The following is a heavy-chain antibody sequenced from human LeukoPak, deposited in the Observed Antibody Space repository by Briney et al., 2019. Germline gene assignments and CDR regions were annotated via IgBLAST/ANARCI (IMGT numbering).Heavy chain of an antibody. CDR1: GFIFSRYG. V-gene: IGHV3-33*01. D-gene: IGHD4/OR15-4a*01. Sequence: GGSLRLSCAASGFIFSRYGMHWVRQAPGKGLEWVAVIWYDGSNKYYADSVKGRFTISRDNSKNTLYLQVHSLRAEDTAVYYCATDYNDAFDIWGQGTMVTASS. CDR3: ATDYNDAFDI. J-gene: IGHJ3*02. CDR2: IWYDGSNK.